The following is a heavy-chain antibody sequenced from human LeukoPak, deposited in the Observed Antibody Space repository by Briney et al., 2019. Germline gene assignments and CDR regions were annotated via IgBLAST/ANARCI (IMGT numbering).Heavy chain of an antibody. CDR2: IKQDGSEK. CDR1: GFTISSYW. D-gene: IGHD3-22*01. CDR3: ASDTRNYDSSGYSLKTYYYYGMDV. Sequence: GGSLRLSCAASGFTISSYWMSWVRQAPGKGLEWVANIKQDGSEKYYVDSVKGRFTISRDNAKNSLYLQMNSLRAEDTAVYYCASDTRNYDSSGYSLKTYYYYGMDVWGQGTTVTVSS. J-gene: IGHJ6*02. V-gene: IGHV3-7*01.